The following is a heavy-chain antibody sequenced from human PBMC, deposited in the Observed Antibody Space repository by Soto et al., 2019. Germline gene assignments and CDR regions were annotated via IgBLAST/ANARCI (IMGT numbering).Heavy chain of an antibody. J-gene: IGHJ4*02. CDR3: AAEKTLYNWVPSDY. CDR2: IYYSGST. V-gene: IGHV4-39*01. Sequence: PSETLSLTCTVSGVSISSSSYYWGWIRQPPGKGLEWIGSIYYSGSTYYNPSLKSRVTISVDTSKNQFSLKLSSVTAADTAVYYCAAEKTLYNWVPSDYWGQGTLVTVSS. CDR1: GVSISSSSYY. D-gene: IGHD1-1*01.